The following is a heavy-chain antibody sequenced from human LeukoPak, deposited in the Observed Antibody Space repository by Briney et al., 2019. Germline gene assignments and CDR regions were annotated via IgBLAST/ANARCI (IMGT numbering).Heavy chain of an antibody. Sequence: ASVKVSCKASGYTFTAYYMHWVRQAPGQGLEWMGWINPNSGGTNYAQKFQGRVTMTRDTSISTAYMELSRLRSDDTAVYYCARDRVVVPAAFDPWGQGTLVTVSS. D-gene: IGHD2-2*01. CDR1: GYTFTAYY. V-gene: IGHV1-2*02. CDR2: INPNSGGT. CDR3: ARDRVVVPAAFDP. J-gene: IGHJ5*02.